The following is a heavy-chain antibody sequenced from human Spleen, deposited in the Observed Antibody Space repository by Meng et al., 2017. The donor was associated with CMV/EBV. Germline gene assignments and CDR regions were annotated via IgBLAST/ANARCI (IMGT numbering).Heavy chain of an antibody. J-gene: IGHJ4*02. CDR2: MSYDGSYT. V-gene: IGHV3-30*04. Sequence: SGFTLSSYEMSGVRQAPGKGLEWVAVMSYDGSYTYYADSVLGRFTISRDNSKSTLSLQMNSLRAEDTAVYYCARGRDYYDVTSGIDYWGQGTLVTVSS. CDR3: ARGRDYYDVTSGIDY. CDR1: GFTLSSYE. D-gene: IGHD3-16*01.